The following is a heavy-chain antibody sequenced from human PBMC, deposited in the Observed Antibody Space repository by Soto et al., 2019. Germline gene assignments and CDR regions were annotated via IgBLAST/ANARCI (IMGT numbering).Heavy chain of an antibody. CDR1: GFTFSGYS. Sequence: EVQLVESGGGLVQPGGSLRLSCAASGFTFSGYSMNWVRQAPGKGLEWVSYISIISTTIYYADSVKGRFTISRDNAKKSLYLQMNSLRAEDTAVYYCARVPDDSSRNHNYYGMDVWGQGTTVTVSS. D-gene: IGHD6-13*01. CDR2: ISIISTTI. J-gene: IGHJ6*02. V-gene: IGHV3-48*01. CDR3: ARVPDDSSRNHNYYGMDV.